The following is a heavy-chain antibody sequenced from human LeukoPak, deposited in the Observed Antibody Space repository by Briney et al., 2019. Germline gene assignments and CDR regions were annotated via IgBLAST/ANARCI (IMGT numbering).Heavy chain of an antibody. J-gene: IGHJ3*02. V-gene: IGHV4-59*01. CDR1: GGSISSYY. CDR3: ARDRNDAFDI. CDR2: IYYSGST. Sequence: SETLSLTCTASGGSISSYYWSWIRQPPGKGLEWIGYIYYSGSTNYNPSLKSRVTISVDTSKNQFSLKLSSVTAADTAVYYCARDRNDAFDIWGQGTMVTVSS.